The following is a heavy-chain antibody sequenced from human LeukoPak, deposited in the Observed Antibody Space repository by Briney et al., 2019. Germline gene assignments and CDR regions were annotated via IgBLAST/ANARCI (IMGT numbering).Heavy chain of an antibody. CDR1: GFTFSTYG. Sequence: PGGTLRLSCAASGFTFSTYGMSWVRQAPGKGLEWVSGISASGDSTKYADSVKGRFTISRDNSKNTLHLQMNSLRAEDTAVYYCAKTEYEDYYYYMDVWGKGTTVTISS. D-gene: IGHD6-6*01. J-gene: IGHJ6*03. CDR2: ISASGDST. CDR3: AKTEYEDYYYYMDV. V-gene: IGHV3-23*01.